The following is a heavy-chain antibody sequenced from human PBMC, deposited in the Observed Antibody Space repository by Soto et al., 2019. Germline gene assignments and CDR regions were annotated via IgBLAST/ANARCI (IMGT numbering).Heavy chain of an antibody. D-gene: IGHD3-10*01. J-gene: IGHJ6*02. V-gene: IGHV3-33*06. Sequence: QVQLVESGGGVVLPGRSLRLSCAASGFPFSSYDMHWVRQAPGKGLEWVAVIWWDGSNEHYADSVQGRFTISRDNSKNALYLQMDSLRAEDTAVYYCAKVLYASESFDSADDPYGMDVWGQGTTVTVSS. CDR2: IWWDGSNE. CDR3: AKVLYASESFDSADDPYGMDV. CDR1: GFPFSSYD.